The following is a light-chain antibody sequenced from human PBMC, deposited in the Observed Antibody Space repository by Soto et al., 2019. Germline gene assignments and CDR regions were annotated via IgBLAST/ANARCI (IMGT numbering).Light chain of an antibody. CDR2: AAS. V-gene: IGKV1-39*01. J-gene: IGKJ3*01. CDR3: QKSYYTPIT. CDR1: QSISSY. Sequence: DIQMTQSPSSLSASVGDRVTITCRASQSISSYLNWYQQKPGKAPKLLIYAASSLQSGVPSRFSGSGSVTGFTPTISSLQTEDFATYQRQKSYYTPITFGPGTKVDI.